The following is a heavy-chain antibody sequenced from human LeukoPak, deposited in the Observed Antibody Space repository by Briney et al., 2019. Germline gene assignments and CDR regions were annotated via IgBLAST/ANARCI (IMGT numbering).Heavy chain of an antibody. Sequence: GGSLRLSCAASGFTFSTYAMSWVRLAPGKGLEWVSGISGSGGSTYYADSVKGRFTSSRDNSNNTLYVQMNSLRVEDTAVYYCAKSGGLSGSGRLAMDVWGQGTTVTASS. CDR1: GFTFSTYA. CDR3: AKSGGLSGSGRLAMDV. D-gene: IGHD3-10*01. V-gene: IGHV3-23*01. J-gene: IGHJ6*02. CDR2: ISGSGGST.